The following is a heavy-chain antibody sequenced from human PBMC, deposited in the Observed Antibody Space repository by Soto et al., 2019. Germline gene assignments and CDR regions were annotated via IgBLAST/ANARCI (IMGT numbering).Heavy chain of an antibody. V-gene: IGHV1-2*04. D-gene: IGHD3-22*01. Sequence: ASVKVSCKASGYTFTGYYMHWVRQAPGQGLEWMGWINPNSGGTNYAQKFQGWVTMTRDTSISTAYMELSRLRSDGTAVYYCARSGPYYYDSSGTFDYWGQGTLVTVSS. CDR3: ARSGPYYYDSSGTFDY. CDR1: GYTFTGYY. J-gene: IGHJ4*02. CDR2: INPNSGGT.